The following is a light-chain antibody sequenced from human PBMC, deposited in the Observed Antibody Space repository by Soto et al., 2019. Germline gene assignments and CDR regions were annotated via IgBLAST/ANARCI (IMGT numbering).Light chain of an antibody. Sequence: EIVMTQSPATLSVSPGERATLSCRASQSVDSNLSLYQQKPGQPPRLLIDDASTRSTFIPARISGRRSGTEFTLTSSIQHYDFVTVYYCQQYNNWRTFGQGTKVDIK. V-gene: IGKV3-15*01. J-gene: IGKJ1*01. CDR1: QSVDSN. CDR3: QQYNNWRT. CDR2: DAS.